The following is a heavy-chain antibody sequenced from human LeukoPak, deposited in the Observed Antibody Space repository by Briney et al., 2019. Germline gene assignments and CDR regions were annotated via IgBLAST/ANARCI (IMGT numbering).Heavy chain of an antibody. CDR3: ARAFEAAAGTGNWFDP. CDR2: IIPIFGTA. D-gene: IGHD6-13*01. CDR1: GGTFNSYA. Sequence: ASVKVSCKASGGTFNSYAISWVRQASGQGLEWMGGIIPIFGTANYAQKFQGRVTITTDESTSTAYMELSSLRSEDTAVYYCARAFEAAAGTGNWFDPWGQGTLVTVSS. V-gene: IGHV1-69*05. J-gene: IGHJ5*02.